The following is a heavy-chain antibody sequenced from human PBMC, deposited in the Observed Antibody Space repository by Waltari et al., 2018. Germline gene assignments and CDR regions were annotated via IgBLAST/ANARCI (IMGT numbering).Heavy chain of an antibody. CDR3: AKGGVTLRRFDC. J-gene: IGHJ4*02. V-gene: IGHV3-48*01. D-gene: IGHD2-21*02. CDR2: SSRGGSTI. Sequence: VQLAPSGGAAVQLGVSLPRHCVSSGFSVTDYSTNWVRQGPGKGMEWVAYSSRGGSTIYADSFNGRFTISRDNGKNSLYLQMNSLGVEDAAVYYCAKGGVTLRRFDCWGQGTLVTVSS. CDR1: GFSVTDYS.